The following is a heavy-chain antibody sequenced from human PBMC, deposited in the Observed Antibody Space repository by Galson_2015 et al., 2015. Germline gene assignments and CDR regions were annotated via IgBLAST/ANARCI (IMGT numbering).Heavy chain of an antibody. V-gene: IGHV3-30-3*01. J-gene: IGHJ3*02. Sequence: SLRLSCAASGFTFSSYAMLWVRQAPGKGLEWVAVISYDGSNKYYADSMKGRFIISRDNSKNTLYLQMNSLRAEDTAVYYCARDTAANDAFDIWGQGTMVTVSS. CDR1: GFTFSSYA. CDR3: ARDTAANDAFDI. CDR2: ISYDGSNK. D-gene: IGHD2-15*01.